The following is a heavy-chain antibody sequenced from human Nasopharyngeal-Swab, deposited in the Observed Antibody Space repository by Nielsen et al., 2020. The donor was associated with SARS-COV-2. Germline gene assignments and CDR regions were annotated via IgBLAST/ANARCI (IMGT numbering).Heavy chain of an antibody. V-gene: IGHV3-33*08. CDR1: GGSFSGYY. J-gene: IGHJ4*02. D-gene: IGHD4-23*01. CDR3: AAAPSGDYGGY. Sequence: LSLTCAVYGGSFSGYYWNWVRQAPGKGLEWVAVIWYDGSNKYYADSVKGRFTISRDNSKNTVYLQMNSLRAEDTAVYYCAAAPSGDYGGYWGQGTLVTVSS. CDR2: IWYDGSNK.